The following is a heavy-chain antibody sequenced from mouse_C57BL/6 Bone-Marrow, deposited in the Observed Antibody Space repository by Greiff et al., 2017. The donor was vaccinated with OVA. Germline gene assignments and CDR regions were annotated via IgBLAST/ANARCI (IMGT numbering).Heavy chain of an antibody. J-gene: IGHJ2*01. CDR3: ERRGSSFFDY. Sequence: EVKLQQSGPELVKPGASVKMSCKASGYTFTDYNMPWVKQSHGKSLEWIGYINPNNGGTSNNQKFKCKATLTVNKSSSTAYMELRSLTSEDSAVYYCERRGSSFFDYWGKGTTLTVSS. D-gene: IGHD1-1*01. CDR1: GYTFTDYN. CDR2: INPNNGGT. V-gene: IGHV1-22*01.